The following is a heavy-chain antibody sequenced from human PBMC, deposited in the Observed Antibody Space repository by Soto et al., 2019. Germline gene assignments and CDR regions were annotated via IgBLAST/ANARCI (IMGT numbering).Heavy chain of an antibody. J-gene: IGHJ4*02. CDR1: GFTFSSYW. V-gene: IGHV3-74*01. CDR3: ARVRRQRGLDY. D-gene: IGHD3-10*01. Sequence: GGSLRLSCAASGFTFSSYWMHWVRQAPGKGLVWVSRINSDGSSTSYADSVKGRFTISRDNAKNTLYLQMNSLRAEDTAVYYCARVRRQRGLDYWGQGTLVTVSS. CDR2: INSDGSST.